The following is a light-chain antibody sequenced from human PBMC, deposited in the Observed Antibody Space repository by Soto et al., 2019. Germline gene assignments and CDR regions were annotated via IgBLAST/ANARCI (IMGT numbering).Light chain of an antibody. CDR3: QQSNKWPWT. V-gene: IGKV3-15*01. CDR2: DAS. Sequence: EVLMTQSPATLFVSPGERATLSCRASQSVSGKLAWYQQKPGQAPRLLIYDASTRATGIPARFSGSGSGTEFTLTISSLQSEDFAVYYCQQSNKWPWTFGQGTKV. J-gene: IGKJ1*01. CDR1: QSVSGK.